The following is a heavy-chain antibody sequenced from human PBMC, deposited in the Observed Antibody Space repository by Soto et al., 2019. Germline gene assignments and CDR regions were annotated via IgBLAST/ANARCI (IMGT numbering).Heavy chain of an antibody. J-gene: IGHJ4*02. CDR2: INAGNGNT. D-gene: IGHD3-9*01. Sequence: GASVKVSCKASGYTFTSYAMHWVRQAPGQRLEWMGWINAGNGNTKYSRKFQGRVTITRDTSASTAYMELSSLRSEDTAVYYCARNLMDYDILTGYYMGYYFDYWGQGTLVTVSS. CDR1: GYTFTSYA. CDR3: ARNLMDYDILTGYYMGYYFDY. V-gene: IGHV1-3*01.